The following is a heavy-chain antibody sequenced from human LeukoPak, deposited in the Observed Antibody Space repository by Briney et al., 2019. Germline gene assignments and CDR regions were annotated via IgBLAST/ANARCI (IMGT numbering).Heavy chain of an antibody. CDR1: GYTFTSYD. J-gene: IGHJ4*02. CDR3: ARVGTCSGGGCSFRLFDY. D-gene: IGHD2-15*01. V-gene: IGHV1-8*03. CDR2: MNPNSGNT. Sequence: GASVKVSCKASGYTFTSYDINWVRQATGQGLEWMGWMNPNSGNTGYAQKFQGRVTITRNTSISTAYMELSSLRSEDTAVYYCARVGTCSGGGCSFRLFDYWGQGTLVTVSS.